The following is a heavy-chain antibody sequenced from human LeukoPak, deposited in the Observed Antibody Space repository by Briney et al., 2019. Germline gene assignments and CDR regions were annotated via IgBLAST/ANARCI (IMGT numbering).Heavy chain of an antibody. D-gene: IGHD6-13*01. Sequence: ASVKVSCKASGYTFTTYDINWVRQATGQGLEWMGWMDPKSGNTAYAQNFQGRVTITRNTSRTTAYMELTSLTSEDTAIYYCARSIGSSSSPWGRGTLVSVSS. V-gene: IGHV1-8*03. CDR3: ARSIGSSSSP. CDR2: MDPKSGNT. CDR1: GYTFTTYD. J-gene: IGHJ5*02.